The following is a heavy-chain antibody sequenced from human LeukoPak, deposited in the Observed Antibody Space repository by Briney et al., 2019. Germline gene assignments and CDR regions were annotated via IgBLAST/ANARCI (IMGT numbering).Heavy chain of an antibody. CDR1: AFTFSSYA. CDR2: ISAGADST. D-gene: IGHD3-10*01. CDR3: ARDSSPYYYGSGSHDY. Sequence: GGSLRLSCAASAFTFSSYAMSWVRQAPGKGLEWVSAISAGADSTYYADSVQGRFTISRDNSKNTLYLQMSGLRAEDTAVYYCARDSSPYYYGSGSHDYWGQGTLVTVSS. J-gene: IGHJ4*02. V-gene: IGHV3-23*01.